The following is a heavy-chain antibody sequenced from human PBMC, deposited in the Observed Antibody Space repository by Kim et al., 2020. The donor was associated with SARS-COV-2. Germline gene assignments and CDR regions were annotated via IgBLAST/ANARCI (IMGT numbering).Heavy chain of an antibody. CDR3: ARASDYDISGYYRFFHH. D-gene: IGHD3-22*01. Sequence: SLKGRFTISSDNAKNTLYLQMNGLRPEDTAVYYCARASDYDISGYYRFFHHWGQGALVTVSS. V-gene: IGHV3-74*01. J-gene: IGHJ1*01.